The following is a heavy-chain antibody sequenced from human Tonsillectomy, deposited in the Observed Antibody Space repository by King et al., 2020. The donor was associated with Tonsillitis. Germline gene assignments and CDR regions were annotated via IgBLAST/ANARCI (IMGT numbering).Heavy chain of an antibody. J-gene: IGHJ2*01. V-gene: IGHV3-7*03. D-gene: IGHD1-14*01. Sequence: VQLVESGGGLVQPGGSLRLSCAASGFTFSSYWMSWVRQAPGKGLEWVANIKQDGSEAYYVDSVTGRLTISRDNAENSLYLQMNSRRAEDTAGYYCSGDSLTATRAFDLWGRGTLVTVSS. CDR3: SGDSLTATRAFDL. CDR1: GFTFSSYW. CDR2: IKQDGSEA.